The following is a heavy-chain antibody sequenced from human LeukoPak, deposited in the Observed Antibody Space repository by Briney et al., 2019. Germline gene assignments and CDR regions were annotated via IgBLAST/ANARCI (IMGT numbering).Heavy chain of an antibody. Sequence: SETLSLTCAVYGGSFSGYYWSWIRQPPGKGLEWMGEINHSGSTNYNPSLKSRVTISVDTSKNQFSLKLSSVTAADTAVYYCARDGYNYYYYYGMDVWGQGTTVTVSS. CDR1: GGSFSGYY. CDR2: INHSGST. V-gene: IGHV4-34*01. CDR3: ARDGYNYYYYYGMDV. D-gene: IGHD5-12*01. J-gene: IGHJ6*02.